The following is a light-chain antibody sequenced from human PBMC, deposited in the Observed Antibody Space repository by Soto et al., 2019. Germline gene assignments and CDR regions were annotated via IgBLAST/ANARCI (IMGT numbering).Light chain of an antibody. CDR1: SSDVGSYNL. V-gene: IGLV2-23*02. Sequence: QSVLTQPASVSGSLGQSITISCTGASSDVGSYNLVSWYQQTPGKAPKLIIYQVTKRPSGVSNRFSGSKSGNTASLTISGLQAEDEGDYYCCSYAGSSTLVFGGGTKLTVL. CDR2: QVT. CDR3: CSYAGSSTLV. J-gene: IGLJ2*01.